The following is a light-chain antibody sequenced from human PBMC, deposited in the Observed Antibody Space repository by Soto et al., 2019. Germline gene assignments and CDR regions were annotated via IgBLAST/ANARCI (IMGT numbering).Light chain of an antibody. CDR1: QSISSY. V-gene: IGKV1-39*01. J-gene: IGKJ4*01. Sequence: DIQMTQSPSSLSASVGDRVTITCRASQSISSYLNWYQQKPGKAPKLLIYAASSLQSGVPSRVSGRASGTDFTLTISSLQPEDFASYYCRQSYRTRTFGGGTKVEIK. CDR3: RQSYRTRT. CDR2: AAS.